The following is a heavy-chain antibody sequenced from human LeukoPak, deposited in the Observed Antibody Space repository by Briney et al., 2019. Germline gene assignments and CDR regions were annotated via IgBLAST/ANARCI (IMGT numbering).Heavy chain of an antibody. Sequence: GGTLRLSCAASGFTFSSYGMHWVRQAPGKGLEWVAVISYDGSNKYYADSVKGRFTISRDNSKNTLYLQMNSLRAEDTAVYYCAKEGETQRWLHPFDYWGQGTLVTVSS. CDR1: GFTFSSYG. D-gene: IGHD5-24*01. CDR2: ISYDGSNK. CDR3: AKEGETQRWLHPFDY. J-gene: IGHJ4*02. V-gene: IGHV3-30*18.